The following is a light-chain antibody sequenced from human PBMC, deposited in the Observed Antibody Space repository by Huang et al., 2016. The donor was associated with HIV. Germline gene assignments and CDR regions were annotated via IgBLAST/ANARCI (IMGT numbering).Light chain of an antibody. Sequence: DIQLTQSPSSLSASVGDAITITCRASQNIVYSLSWFQQRPGQAPKALVYATSRLHAGVPSKFSATGSQTNFTLSINGLGPEDFATYYCQQSRTLPRTYGGGTKVDI. V-gene: IGKV1-39*01. CDR3: QQSRTLPRT. CDR2: ATS. J-gene: IGKJ4*01. CDR1: QNIVYS.